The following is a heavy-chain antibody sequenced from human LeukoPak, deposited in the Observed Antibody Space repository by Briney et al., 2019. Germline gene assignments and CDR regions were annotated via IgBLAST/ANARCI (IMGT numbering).Heavy chain of an antibody. Sequence: GRSLRLSCAASGFTFDDYAIHWVRQAPGKGLEWVSGISWNSGSIGYADSVKGRFTISRDNAKNSLYQQMNSLRAEDTALYYCAKGFLESSYGMDVWGQGTTVTVSS. J-gene: IGHJ6*02. V-gene: IGHV3-9*01. CDR3: AKGFLESSYGMDV. D-gene: IGHD3-3*01. CDR2: ISWNSGSI. CDR1: GFTFDDYA.